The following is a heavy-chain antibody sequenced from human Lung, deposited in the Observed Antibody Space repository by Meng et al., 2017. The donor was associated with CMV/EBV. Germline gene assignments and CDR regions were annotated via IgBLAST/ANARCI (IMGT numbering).Heavy chain of an antibody. CDR3: ARKVFRASDACDI. CDR2: INSKIGDA. CDR1: GYTFTGYY. Sequence: SVXVSXXASGYTFTGYYLHWVRQAPGQGLEWMGWINSKIGDANYTQKFQGRVTVTRDTSISTAYMELKRLTYDDTAVYFCARKVFRASDACDIGGQGAMVTVSS. J-gene: IGHJ3*02. V-gene: IGHV1-2*02.